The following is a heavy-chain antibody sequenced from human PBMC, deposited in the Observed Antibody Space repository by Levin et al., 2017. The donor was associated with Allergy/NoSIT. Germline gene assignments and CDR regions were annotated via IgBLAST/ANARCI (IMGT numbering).Heavy chain of an antibody. CDR1: GFIFSTSW. CDR3: ASWGSGAYYNY. Sequence: PGGSLRLSCEASGFIFSTSWMNWVRQAPRRGLEWVANINQDGSQKRYVDSVKGRFTISRDNAKNSLYLQMNSLRAEDTAVYYCASWGSGAYYNYWGQGTLVTVSS. J-gene: IGHJ4*02. V-gene: IGHV3-7*01. D-gene: IGHD3-16*01. CDR2: INQDGSQK.